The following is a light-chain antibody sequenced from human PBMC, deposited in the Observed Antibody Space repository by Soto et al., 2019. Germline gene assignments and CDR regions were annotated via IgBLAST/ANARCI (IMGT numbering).Light chain of an antibody. J-gene: IGKJ4*01. V-gene: IGKV1-6*01. CDR2: AAS. CDR3: LQDYNYPLT. CDR1: QGIRHY. Sequence: AIQMTQSPSSLSASVGDRVTITCRASQGIRHYLGWYQKKPGKAPKLLIYAASSLQSGVPSRFSGSVSGTDFTLTISSLQPEDFATYYCLQDYNYPLTFGGGTKVEIK.